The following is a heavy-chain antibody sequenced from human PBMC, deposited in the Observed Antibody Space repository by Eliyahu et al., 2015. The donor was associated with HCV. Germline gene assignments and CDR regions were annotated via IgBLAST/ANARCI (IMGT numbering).Heavy chain of an antibody. J-gene: IGHJ6*02. CDR3: ARIRLDWLGNYHGMDL. CDR2: IYYSGHT. D-gene: IGHD3/OR15-3a*01. Sequence: QLQLQESGPGLVKPSETLSLTCNVSGGSIARSSYYWGWIRQPPGKGLDWIGSIYYSGHTYYNPSLESRVTISIDTSKNQFSLKLTSVTAADTALYYCARIRLDWLGNYHGMDLWGQGATVTVSS. V-gene: IGHV4-39*01. CDR1: GGSIARSSYY.